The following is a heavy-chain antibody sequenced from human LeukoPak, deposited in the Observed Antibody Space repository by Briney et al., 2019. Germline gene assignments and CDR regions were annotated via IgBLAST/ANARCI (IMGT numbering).Heavy chain of an antibody. D-gene: IGHD6-13*01. CDR1: GFTFSSSA. Sequence: GGSLRLSCAVSGFTFSSSAMSWVRQAPGRGLEWVSGSCGSGGRTYYADTVKGRFTISRDNSKNTLYLQMNSLRAEDTAVYYCAKGPYSSSWDYFDYWGQGTLVTVSS. CDR2: SCGSGGRT. V-gene: IGHV3-23*01. J-gene: IGHJ4*02. CDR3: AKGPYSSSWDYFDY.